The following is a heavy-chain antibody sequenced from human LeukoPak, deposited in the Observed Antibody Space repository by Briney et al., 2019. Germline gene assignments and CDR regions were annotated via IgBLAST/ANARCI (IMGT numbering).Heavy chain of an antibody. CDR1: GYTFTSYA. CDR3: ARPWGRGWGYGGAFDI. J-gene: IGHJ3*02. Sequence: GASVKVSCKASGYTFTSYAMNWVRQAPGQGLEWMGWMNTNTGNPTYAQGFTGRFVFSLDTSVSTAYLQISSLKAEDTSVYYCARPWGRGWGYGGAFDIWGQGTMVTVSS. CDR2: MNTNTGNP. V-gene: IGHV7-4-1*02. D-gene: IGHD4-23*01.